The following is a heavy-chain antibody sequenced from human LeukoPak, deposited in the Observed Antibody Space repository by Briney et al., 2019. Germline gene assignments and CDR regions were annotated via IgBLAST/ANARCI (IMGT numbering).Heavy chain of an antibody. CDR1: GGSFSGYY. CDR3: ARGRGYYYDSRRVFDI. V-gene: IGHV4-34*01. Sequence: PSETLSLTCAVYGGSFSGYYWSWIRQPPGQGLEWIGEINHSGSTNYNPSLKSRVTISVDTSKNQFSLKLSSVTAADTAVYYCARGRGYYYDSRRVFDIWGQGTMVTVSS. J-gene: IGHJ3*02. CDR2: INHSGST. D-gene: IGHD3-22*01.